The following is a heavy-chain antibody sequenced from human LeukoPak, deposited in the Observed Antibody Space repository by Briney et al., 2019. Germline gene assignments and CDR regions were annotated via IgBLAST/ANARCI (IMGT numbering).Heavy chain of an antibody. V-gene: IGHV1-46*01. CDR2: INPSGGST. D-gene: IGHD3-9*01. CDR1: GYTFTSYY. J-gene: IGHJ4*02. CDR3: ARTLPRIRYFDWLLTALDY. Sequence: ASVTVSCKASGYTFTSYYMHWVRQAPGQGLEWMGIINPSGGSTSYAQKFQGRVTMTRDTSTSTVYMELSSLRSDDTAVYYCARTLPRIRYFDWLLTALDYWGQGTLVTVSS.